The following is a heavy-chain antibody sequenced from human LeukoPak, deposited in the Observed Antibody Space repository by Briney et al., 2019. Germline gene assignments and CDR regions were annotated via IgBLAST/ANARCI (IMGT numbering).Heavy chain of an antibody. Sequence: ASVKVSCKASGYIFTRYVMHWVRRAPGQRLEWMGWINVGSGDTKYSQKFQGRVTIARDTSASTAYMELSSLRSEDTAVYYCARDRGGTGDFDYWGQGTLVTVSS. CDR3: ARDRGGTGDFDY. CDR2: INVGSGDT. J-gene: IGHJ4*02. CDR1: GYIFTRYV. D-gene: IGHD1-1*01. V-gene: IGHV1-3*01.